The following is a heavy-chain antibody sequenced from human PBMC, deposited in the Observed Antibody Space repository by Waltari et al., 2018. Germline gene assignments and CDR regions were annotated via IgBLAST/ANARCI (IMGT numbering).Heavy chain of an antibody. Sequence: QVQLQESGPGLVKPSETLSLTCTVSGGSISSYYWSWIRQPAGKGLEWIGRIYTSGSTNSNPSLKSRVTMAVDTSKNQFSLKLSSVTAADTAVYYCARGVHGATLGYRSLDAFDIWGQGTMVTVSS. CDR3: ARGVHGATLGYRSLDAFDI. V-gene: IGHV4-4*07. CDR1: GGSISSYY. CDR2: IYTSGST. D-gene: IGHD1-26*01. J-gene: IGHJ3*02.